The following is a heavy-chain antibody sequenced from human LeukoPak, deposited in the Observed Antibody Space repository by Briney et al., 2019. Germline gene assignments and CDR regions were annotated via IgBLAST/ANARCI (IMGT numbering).Heavy chain of an antibody. D-gene: IGHD3-16*01. J-gene: IGHJ4*02. CDR2: IYYSGST. CDR3: ASEGNYDYVWGSPY. Sequence: SETLSLTCTVSGGSISISSYYWGWIRQPPGKGLEWIGSIYYSGSTYYNPSLKSRVTISVDTSKNQFSLKLSSVTAADTAVYYCASEGNYDYVWGSPYWGQGTLVTVSS. V-gene: IGHV4-39*01. CDR1: GGSISISSYY.